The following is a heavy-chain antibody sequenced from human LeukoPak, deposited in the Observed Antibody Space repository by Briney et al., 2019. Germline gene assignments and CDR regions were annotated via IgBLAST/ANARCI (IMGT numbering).Heavy chain of an antibody. J-gene: IGHJ3*01. CDR3: TTRPGYSSSWYFFS. Sequence: GGSLRLSCAASGFTFINAWMAWVRQAPGKGLEWVGRIKAKAHGGTIEYAAPVKGRFTISRDDSKNTLYLQMNSLKTEDTAVYYCTTRPGYSSSWYFFSWGQGTMVTVSS. D-gene: IGHD6-13*01. CDR2: IKAKAHGGTI. V-gene: IGHV3-15*01. CDR1: GFTFINAW.